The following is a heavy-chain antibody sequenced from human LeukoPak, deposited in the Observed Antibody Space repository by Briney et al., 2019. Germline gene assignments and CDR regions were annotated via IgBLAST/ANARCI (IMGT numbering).Heavy chain of an antibody. V-gene: IGHV3-21*01. Sequence: GGSLRLSCASAGFTFSDFSMKWVRQAPGRGQEWVSFISSNSAYIYYADSVKGRFTISRDNANNSLYLQMSSLRAEDTAVYFCARDLGGYCSSVSCSGRFDPWGQGTLVTVSS. J-gene: IGHJ5*02. CDR2: ISSNSAYI. CDR3: ARDLGGYCSSVSCSGRFDP. CDR1: GFTFSDFS. D-gene: IGHD2-15*01.